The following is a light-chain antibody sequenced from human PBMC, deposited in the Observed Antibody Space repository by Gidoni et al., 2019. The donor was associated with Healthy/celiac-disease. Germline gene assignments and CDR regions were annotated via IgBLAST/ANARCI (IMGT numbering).Light chain of an antibody. J-gene: IGLJ1*01. V-gene: IGLV2-14*03. Sequence: QSSLTPPASPSGSPGQSITISCTGTSSDVGGYNYVSWYQQHPGKAPKLMIYDVSNRPSGVSNRFSGSKSGNTASLTISGLQAEDEADYYCSSYTSSSTPYVFGTGTKVTVL. CDR3: SSYTSSSTPYV. CDR1: SSDVGGYNY. CDR2: DVS.